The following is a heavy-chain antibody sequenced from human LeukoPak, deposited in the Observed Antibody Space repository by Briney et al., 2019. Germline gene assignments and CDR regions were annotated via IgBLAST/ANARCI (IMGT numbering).Heavy chain of an antibody. D-gene: IGHD2-2*01. Sequence: GGSLRLSCAASGFTFSDYYMSWIRQAPGKGLEWVSYISSSGSTLYYADSMKGRFTIFRDNAQNSLYLQLNSLRAEDTAVYYCARATAVRYCSSTSCRRNWFDPLGQGTLVTVSS. CDR1: GFTFSDYY. CDR2: ISSSGSTL. V-gene: IGHV3-11*01. J-gene: IGHJ5*02. CDR3: ARATAVRYCSSTSCRRNWFDP.